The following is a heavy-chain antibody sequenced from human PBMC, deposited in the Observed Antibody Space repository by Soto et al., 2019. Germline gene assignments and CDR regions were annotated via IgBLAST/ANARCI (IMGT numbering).Heavy chain of an antibody. CDR1: GFIFVSYA. Sequence: PAGSLRLSCAASGFIFVSYALSWVRQAPGKGLEWVSTISGSDGKTFYADAVKGRFSISRDTSQNTLYLQMNSLRADDTAIYYCARWSYLDYWGQGTRVTVSS. D-gene: IGHD3-3*01. CDR2: ISGSDGKT. V-gene: IGHV3-23*01. J-gene: IGHJ4*02. CDR3: ARWSYLDY.